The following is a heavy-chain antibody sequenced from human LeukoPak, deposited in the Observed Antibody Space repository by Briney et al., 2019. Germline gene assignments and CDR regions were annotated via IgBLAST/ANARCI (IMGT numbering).Heavy chain of an antibody. CDR3: VREAATDYYDSSGYYRQTEVFDA. J-gene: IGHJ3*01. CDR2: IYYSGST. CDR1: GGSISSYY. D-gene: IGHD3-22*01. Sequence: SETLSLTCTVSGGSISSYYWSWIRPPPGKGLEWIGYIYYSGSTNYNPSLKSRVTISVDTSKNQFSLKLRSVTAADTAVYYCVREAATDYYDSSGYYRQTEVFDAWGQGTMVTVSS. V-gene: IGHV4-59*01.